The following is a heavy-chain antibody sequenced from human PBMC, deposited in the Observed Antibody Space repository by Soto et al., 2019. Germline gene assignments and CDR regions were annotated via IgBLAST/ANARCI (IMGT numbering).Heavy chain of an antibody. Sequence: EVQLVESGGGLAQPGGSLRLSCAASGLTFSSYWMTWVCQAPGKGLEWVANIKQDGSEKYYVDSVKGRFTISRDNAKNSLYLQMNNLRVEDTAVYYCARGEAIGDDPWGHGTLVTVSS. CDR3: ARGEAIGDDP. V-gene: IGHV3-7*01. D-gene: IGHD3-10*01. CDR1: GLTFSSYW. J-gene: IGHJ5*02. CDR2: IKQDGSEK.